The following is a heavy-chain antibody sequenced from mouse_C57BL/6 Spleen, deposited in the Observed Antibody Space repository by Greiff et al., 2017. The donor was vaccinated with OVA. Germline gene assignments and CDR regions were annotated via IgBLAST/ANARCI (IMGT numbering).Heavy chain of an antibody. J-gene: IGHJ2*01. Sequence: VQLQQPGAELVKPGASVKMSCKASGYTFTSYWITWVKQRPGQGLEWIGDIYPGSGSTNYNEKFKSKATLTVDTSSSTAYMQLSSLTSEDSAVYYCARPLSYGYVTRTLDYWGQGTTLTVSS. CDR1: GYTFTSYW. D-gene: IGHD2-2*01. CDR3: ARPLSYGYVTRTLDY. V-gene: IGHV1-55*01. CDR2: IYPGSGST.